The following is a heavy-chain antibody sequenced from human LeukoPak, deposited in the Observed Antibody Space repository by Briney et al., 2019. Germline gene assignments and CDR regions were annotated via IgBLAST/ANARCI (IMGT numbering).Heavy chain of an antibody. CDR1: GYSFTNYW. V-gene: IGHV5-51*01. Sequence: GESLKISCKGSGYSFTNYWIGWVRQMPGKGLEWMGIIYPGDSNTRYSPSFQGQVTISADKSISTAYLQWSSLKASDTAMYYCARSPYCSGVSCYSPYYYYYMDVWGKGTTVTVFS. D-gene: IGHD2-15*01. J-gene: IGHJ6*03. CDR3: ARSPYCSGVSCYSPYYYYYMDV. CDR2: IYPGDSNT.